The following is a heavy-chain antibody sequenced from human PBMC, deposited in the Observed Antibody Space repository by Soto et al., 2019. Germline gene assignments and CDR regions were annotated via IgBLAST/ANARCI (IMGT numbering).Heavy chain of an antibody. V-gene: IGHV1-69*02. CDR3: GYSSGWYGSLGY. CDR2: IIPILGIA. Sequence: QVQLVQSGAEVKKPGSSVQVSCKASGGTFSSYTISWVRQAPGQGLEWMGRIIPILGIANYAQKFQGRVTITADKSTSTAYMELSSLRSEDTAVYDCGYSSGWYGSLGYWGQGTLVTVSS. CDR1: GGTFSSYT. J-gene: IGHJ4*02. D-gene: IGHD6-19*01.